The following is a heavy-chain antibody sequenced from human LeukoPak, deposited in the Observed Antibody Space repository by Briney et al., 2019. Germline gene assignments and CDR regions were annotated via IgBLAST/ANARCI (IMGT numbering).Heavy chain of an antibody. D-gene: IGHD3-22*01. V-gene: IGHV4-59*08. J-gene: IGHJ4*02. CDR2: IYYSGST. CDR3: ARQSWRSYSSHTIYLFDY. Sequence: PSETLSLTCTVSGGSISSYYWRWIRQPPGKGLEWIGYIYYSGSTNYNPSLKSRVTISVDTSKNQFSLKLSSVTAADTAVYYCARQSWRSYSSHTIYLFDYWGQGTLVTVSS. CDR1: GGSISSYY.